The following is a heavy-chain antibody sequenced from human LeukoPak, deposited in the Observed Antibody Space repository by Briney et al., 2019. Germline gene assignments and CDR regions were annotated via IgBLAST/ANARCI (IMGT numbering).Heavy chain of an antibody. J-gene: IGHJ4*02. CDR2: IKQDGSDK. V-gene: IGHV3-7*01. CDR3: ARDGGITVAGSTWDY. CDR1: GFTFSSYW. Sequence: GGSLRPSCVASGFTFSSYWMSWVRQAPGKGLEWVANIKQDGSDKYYVDSVKGRFTISRDNAKKSLYLQMNSLRAEDTAVYYCARDGGITVAGSTWDYWGQGTLVTVSS. D-gene: IGHD6-19*01.